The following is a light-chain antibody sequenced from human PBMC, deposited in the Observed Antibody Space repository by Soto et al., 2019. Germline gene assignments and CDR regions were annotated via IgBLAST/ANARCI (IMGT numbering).Light chain of an antibody. V-gene: IGLV2-14*03. Sequence: QSVLTQPASVSGSPGQWIAISCTGTSSDVGAYNYVSWYQQHPGKAPKLMIYDVSHRPSGVSDRFSGSKSANTASLTISGLQAEDEADYYCSSYTSSTTLYAFGTGTKVTVL. CDR3: SSYTSSTTLYA. CDR1: SSDVGAYNY. CDR2: DVS. J-gene: IGLJ1*01.